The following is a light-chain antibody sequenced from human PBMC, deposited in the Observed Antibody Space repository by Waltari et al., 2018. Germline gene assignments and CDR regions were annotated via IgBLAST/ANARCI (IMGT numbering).Light chain of an antibody. Sequence: EIVLTQSPATLSLSPGETTTLSCRASQSVSSYLAWYQHNPGQAPRLLIYDASNRATGIPARFSGSGSGTDFTLTISSLEPEDFAVYYCQQHSNLITFGQGTRLEIK. V-gene: IGKV3-11*01. CDR3: QQHSNLIT. CDR2: DAS. CDR1: QSVSSY. J-gene: IGKJ5*01.